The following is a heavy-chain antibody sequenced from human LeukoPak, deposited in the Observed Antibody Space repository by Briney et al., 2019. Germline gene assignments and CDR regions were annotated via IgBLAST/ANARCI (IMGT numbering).Heavy chain of an antibody. D-gene: IGHD2-2*02. CDR2: MNPNSGNT. CDR3: ARAVGGDIVVVPAAIGAGTFDY. J-gene: IGHJ4*02. CDR1: GYTFTSYD. V-gene: IGHV1-8*01. Sequence: ASVKVSCKASGYTFTSYDINWVRQATGQGLEWMGWMNPNSGNTGYAQKFQGRVTMTRNTSISTAYMELSSLRSEDTAVYYCARAVGGDIVVVPAAIGAGTFDYWGQGTLVTVSS.